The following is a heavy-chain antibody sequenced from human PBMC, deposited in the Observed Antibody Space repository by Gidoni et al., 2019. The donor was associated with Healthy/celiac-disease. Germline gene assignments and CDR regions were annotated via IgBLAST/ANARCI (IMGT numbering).Heavy chain of an antibody. Sequence: QVQLQQWGAGLLKPSETLSLTCAVYGGSFSGYYWSWIRQPPGTGLEWIGEINHSGSTNYYPSLKSRVTISVDTSKNQFSLKLSSVTAADTAVYYCAREYCSSTSCWYYFDYWGQGTLVTVSS. V-gene: IGHV4-34*01. CDR1: GGSFSGYY. J-gene: IGHJ4*02. D-gene: IGHD2-2*01. CDR2: INHSGST. CDR3: AREYCSSTSCWYYFDY.